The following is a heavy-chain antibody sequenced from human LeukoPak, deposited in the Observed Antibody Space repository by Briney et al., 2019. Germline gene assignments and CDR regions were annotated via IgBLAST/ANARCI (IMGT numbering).Heavy chain of an antibody. D-gene: IGHD3-10*01. Sequence: SETLSLTCTVSGGSISSYYWSWIRQPPGKGLEWIGYIYYSGSTNYNPSLKSRVTISVDTSKNQFSLKLSSVTAADTAVYYCARDSRFAEAGPTWWFDPWGQGTLVTVSS. CDR1: GGSISSYY. J-gene: IGHJ5*02. CDR2: IYYSGST. V-gene: IGHV4-59*12. CDR3: ARDSRFAEAGPTWWFDP.